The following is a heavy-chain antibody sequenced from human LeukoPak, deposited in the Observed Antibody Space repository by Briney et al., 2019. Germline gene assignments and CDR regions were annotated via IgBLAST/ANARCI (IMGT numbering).Heavy chain of an antibody. CDR3: ARVPSGGNKFDP. CDR2: INPNSGGT. D-gene: IGHD6-25*01. V-gene: IGHV1-2*02. CDR1: GYTFTGYY. Sequence: ASVKVSCKASGYTFTGYYMYWGRQTPEQGLESMGWINPNSGGTNYAQKFQGRVTMTRNTSISTAYMDLRSLRSEDTAVYYCARVPSGGNKFDPWGQGTLVTVSS. J-gene: IGHJ5*02.